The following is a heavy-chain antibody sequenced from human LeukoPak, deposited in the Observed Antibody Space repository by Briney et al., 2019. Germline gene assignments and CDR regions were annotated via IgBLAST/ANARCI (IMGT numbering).Heavy chain of an antibody. CDR1: GYTFTSYD. D-gene: IGHD6-13*01. CDR3: ARVEAGIGTVDY. Sequence: ASVKVSCKASGYTFTSYDINWVRQATGQGLEWMGWMNPNSGNTGYAQKFQGRVTMTRNTSISTAYMELSSLRSEDTAVYYCARVEAGIGTVDYWGQGTLVTVSS. J-gene: IGHJ4*02. CDR2: MNPNSGNT. V-gene: IGHV1-8*01.